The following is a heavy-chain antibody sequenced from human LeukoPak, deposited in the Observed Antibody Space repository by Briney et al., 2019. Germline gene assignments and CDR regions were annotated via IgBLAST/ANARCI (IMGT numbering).Heavy chain of an antibody. J-gene: IGHJ6*02. Sequence: GGSLSLSCAASGFSFSSYCMHWVRQAPGKGLEWVAFILYDGSNKYYADSVKGRFTISRDNSKNPLYLQMNSLRAEDTAVYYCTTMIVVVIPPEGMDVWGQGTTVTVSS. V-gene: IGHV3-30*03. CDR3: TTMIVVVIPPEGMDV. D-gene: IGHD3-22*01. CDR1: GFSFSSYC. CDR2: ILYDGSNK.